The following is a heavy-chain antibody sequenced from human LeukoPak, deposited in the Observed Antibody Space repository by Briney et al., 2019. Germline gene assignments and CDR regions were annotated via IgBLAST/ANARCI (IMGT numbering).Heavy chain of an antibody. V-gene: IGHV3-21*01. CDR1: GFTFSSYS. J-gene: IGHJ4*02. Sequence: GGSLRLSCAASGFTFSSYSMNWVRQAPGKGLEWVSSISSSSSCIYYADSVKGRFTISRDNAKNSLYLQMNSLRAEDTAVYYCARVNKVGSGWYYFDYWGQGTLVTVSS. CDR3: ARVNKVGSGWYYFDY. CDR2: ISSSSSCI. D-gene: IGHD6-19*01.